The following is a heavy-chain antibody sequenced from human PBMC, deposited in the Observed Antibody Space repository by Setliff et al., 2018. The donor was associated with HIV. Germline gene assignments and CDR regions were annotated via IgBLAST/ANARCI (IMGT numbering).Heavy chain of an antibody. D-gene: IGHD1-1*01. CDR1: GGSIGLGGHY. Sequence: LSLTCSVSGGSIGLGGHYWGWIRQRPGKGLEWISYISSSGVMYYADSVKGRFTISRDNAKNSLYLQMNSLRAEDTAVYYCARDASPTGDAFDIWGQGTMVTVSS. CDR3: ARDASPTGDAFDI. V-gene: IGHV3-11*04. J-gene: IGHJ3*02. CDR2: ISSSGVM.